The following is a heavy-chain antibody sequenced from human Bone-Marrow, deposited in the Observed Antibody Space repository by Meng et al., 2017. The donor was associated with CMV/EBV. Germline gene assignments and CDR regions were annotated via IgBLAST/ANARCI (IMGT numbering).Heavy chain of an antibody. CDR1: GYSISSVYY. CDR3: ARDVKGLFNPAGLDY. CDR2: IYHSGST. Sequence: GSLRLSCTVSGYSISSVYYWGWIRQPPGKGLEWIGSIYHSGSTYYNPSLKSRVTISVDTSKNQFSLKLSSVTAADTAVYYCARDVKGLFNPAGLDYWGQGTLVTVSS. J-gene: IGHJ4*02. D-gene: IGHD6-13*01. V-gene: IGHV4-38-2*02.